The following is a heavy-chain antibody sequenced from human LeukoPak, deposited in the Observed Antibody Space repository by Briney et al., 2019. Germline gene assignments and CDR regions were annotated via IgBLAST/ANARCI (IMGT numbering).Heavy chain of an antibody. D-gene: IGHD4-17*01. CDR2: INPNSGGT. CDR3: ARGGGVAMGNGDYEKHGTFDY. J-gene: IGHJ4*02. Sequence: PRASVKVSCKASGYTFTGYYMHWVRQAPGQGLEWMGWINPNSGGTNYAQKFQGWVTMTRDTSISTAYMELSRLRSDDTAVYYCARGGGVAMGNGDYEKHGTFDYWGQGTLVTVSS. CDR1: GYTFTGYY. V-gene: IGHV1-2*04.